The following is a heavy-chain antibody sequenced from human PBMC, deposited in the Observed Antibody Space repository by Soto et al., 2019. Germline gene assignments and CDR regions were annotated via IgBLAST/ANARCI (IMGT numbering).Heavy chain of an antibody. Sequence: ASVKVSCKASGYTFTSYAMHWVRQAPGQGLEWMGIINPSGGSTSYAQKFQGRVTMTRDTSTSTVYMELSSLRSEDTAVYYCARDKRGITDALGCMDVWGQGTTVTV. CDR3: ARDKRGITDALGCMDV. J-gene: IGHJ6*02. V-gene: IGHV1-46*01. CDR2: INPSGGST. CDR1: GYTFTSYA. D-gene: IGHD1-20*01.